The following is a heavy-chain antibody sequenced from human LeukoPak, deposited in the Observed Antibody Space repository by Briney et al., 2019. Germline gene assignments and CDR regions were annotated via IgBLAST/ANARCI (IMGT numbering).Heavy chain of an antibody. J-gene: IGHJ4*02. CDR1: GFIFSNYA. CDR2: ISGRSNST. V-gene: IGHV3-23*01. CDR3: AKWGDYDVLTGYYVSDF. Sequence: GALRLSCAASGFIFSNYAMYWVRQAPGKGLEWVSAISGRSNSTYYADSVKGRFTISRDSSKNTLYLQMNSLRADDTAVYYCAKWGDYDVLTGYYVSDFWGQGTLVTVSS. D-gene: IGHD3-9*01.